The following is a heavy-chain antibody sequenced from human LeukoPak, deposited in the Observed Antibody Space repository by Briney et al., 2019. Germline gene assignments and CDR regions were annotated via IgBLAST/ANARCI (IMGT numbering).Heavy chain of an antibody. CDR1: GHSFSSYA. J-gene: IGHJ4*02. Sequence: ASVTVSCKASGHSFSSYAMSWVRQAPGQGLEWMGWISANNGNTNYAQKLQGRVTMTTDTSTNTAYMELRSLRSDDTAVYYCASVYFDFWGQGALVTVSS. CDR3: ASVYFDF. CDR2: ISANNGNT. V-gene: IGHV1-18*01.